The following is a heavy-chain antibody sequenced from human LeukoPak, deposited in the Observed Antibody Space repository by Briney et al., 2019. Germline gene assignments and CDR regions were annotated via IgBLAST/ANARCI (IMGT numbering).Heavy chain of an antibody. D-gene: IGHD3-22*01. CDR2: ISSSGSTI. J-gene: IGHJ3*02. CDR3: ARGEATYYYDSSGLLGAFDI. CDR1: GFTFSDYY. Sequence: GGSLRLSCAASGFTFSDYYMSWIRQAPGKGLEWVSYISSSGSTIYDADSVKGRFTISRDNAKNSLYLQMNSLRAEDTAVYYCARGEATYYYDSSGLLGAFDIWGQGTMVTVSS. V-gene: IGHV3-11*01.